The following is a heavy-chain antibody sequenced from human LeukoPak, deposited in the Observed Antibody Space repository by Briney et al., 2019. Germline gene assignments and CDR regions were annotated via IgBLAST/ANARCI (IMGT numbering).Heavy chain of an antibody. CDR2: INPSGGST. Sequence: ASVKVSCKASGYTFTSYYMHWVRQAPGQGLEWMGIINPSGGSTSYAQKFQGRVTMTRDTSTSTVHMELSSLRSEDTAVYYCASTIGSSSWSAHNWFDPWGQGTLVTVSS. CDR3: ASTIGSSSWSAHNWFDP. D-gene: IGHD6-13*01. V-gene: IGHV1-46*01. CDR1: GYTFTSYY. J-gene: IGHJ5*02.